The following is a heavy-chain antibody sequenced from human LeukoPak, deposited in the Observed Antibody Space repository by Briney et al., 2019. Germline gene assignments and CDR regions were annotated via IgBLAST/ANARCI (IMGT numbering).Heavy chain of an antibody. J-gene: IGHJ4*02. CDR3: ATRLKAERELLFDY. CDR2: ISAYNGNT. D-gene: IGHD1-26*01. V-gene: IGHV1-18*01. Sequence: ASVKVSCKASGYTFTSYGISWVRQAPGQGLEWMGWISAYNGNTNYVQKLQGRVTMTTDTSTSTAYMELSSLRSEDTAVYYCATRLKAERELLFDYWGQGTLVTVSS. CDR1: GYTFTSYG.